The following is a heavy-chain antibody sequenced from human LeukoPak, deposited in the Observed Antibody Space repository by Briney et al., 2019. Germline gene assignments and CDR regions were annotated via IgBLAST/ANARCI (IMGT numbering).Heavy chain of an antibody. V-gene: IGHV3-74*01. CDR3: TSYRAEYFQH. CDR1: GFTFSSYW. Sequence: GGSLRLSCAASGFTFSSYWMHWVRQAPGKGLVWVSRINTDGSTTNYADSVKGRFTISRDNAKNTLSLQMNSLRVEDAAVYYCTSYRAEYFQHWGQGTLVTVSS. CDR2: INTDGSTT. J-gene: IGHJ1*01.